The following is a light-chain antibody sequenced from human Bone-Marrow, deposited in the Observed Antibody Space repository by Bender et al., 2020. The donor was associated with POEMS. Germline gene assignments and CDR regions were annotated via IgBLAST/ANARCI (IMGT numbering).Light chain of an antibody. J-gene: IGLJ2*01. CDR1: SDDIAIYNY. V-gene: IGLV2-14*01. CDR3: SSYTNSNTLI. CDR2: EVT. Sequence: QSALTQPAYVSGSPGQSITISCSGTSDDIAIYNYVSWYQHHPDKGPKLLIYEVTNRPSGVSYRFSGSKSGNTASLTISGLQAEDEGDYYCSSYTNSNTLIFGGGTKVTVL.